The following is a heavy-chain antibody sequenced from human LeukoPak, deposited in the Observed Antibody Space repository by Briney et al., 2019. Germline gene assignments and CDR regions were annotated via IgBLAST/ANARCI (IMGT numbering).Heavy chain of an antibody. Sequence: GGSLRLSCAASGFTFSSYAMSWVRQAPGKGLEWVSAISGSGGSTYYADSVKGRFTISRDNSKNTLYLQMNSLRAEDTAVYYCAKAHYDFWSGYIGNWFDPWGQGTLVTVSS. D-gene: IGHD3-3*01. J-gene: IGHJ5*02. CDR3: AKAHYDFWSGYIGNWFDP. V-gene: IGHV3-23*01. CDR1: GFTFSSYA. CDR2: ISGSGGST.